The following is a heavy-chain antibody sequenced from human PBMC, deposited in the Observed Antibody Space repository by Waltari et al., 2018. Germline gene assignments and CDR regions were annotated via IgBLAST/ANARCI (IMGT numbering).Heavy chain of an antibody. CDR2: INHSGST. Sequence: QVQLQPCGAGLLKPSETLSLTCAVYGWSFSGYHCSWIRPPPVTGRGWIGEINHSGSTNYNPSLKSRVTISVDTSKNQFSLKLSSVTAADTAVYYCARRRIVVVITTAPFWYFDLWGRGTLVTVSS. V-gene: IGHV4-34*01. J-gene: IGHJ2*01. CDR1: GWSFSGYH. D-gene: IGHD3-22*01. CDR3: ARRRIVVVITTAPFWYFDL.